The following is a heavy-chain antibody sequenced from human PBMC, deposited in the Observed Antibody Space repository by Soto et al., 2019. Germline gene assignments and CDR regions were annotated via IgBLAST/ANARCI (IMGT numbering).Heavy chain of an antibody. V-gene: IGHV4-39*01. J-gene: IGHJ4*02. Sequence: SETLSLTCTVSGGSIRSSSYYWGWIRQPPGKGLEYIGSIYYNGNSYYNPSLKSRVTMSVDTSKNQFSLKLSSVTAADTAVYYCARRYDFWTAYYTPDYWGQGTLVTVSS. D-gene: IGHD3-3*01. CDR2: IYYNGNS. CDR1: GGSIRSSSYY. CDR3: ARRYDFWTAYYTPDY.